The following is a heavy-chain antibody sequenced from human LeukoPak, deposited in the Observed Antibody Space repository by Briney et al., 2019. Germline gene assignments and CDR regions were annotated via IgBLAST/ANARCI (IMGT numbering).Heavy chain of an antibody. CDR3: AKDTTRLGYCSSTSCEQGAFDI. V-gene: IGHV3-9*03. J-gene: IGHJ3*02. CDR1: GFTFDDYA. Sequence: GGSLRLSCAASGFTFDDYAMHWVRQAPGKGLEWVSGISWNSGSIGYADSVKGRFTISRDNAKNSLYLQMNSLRAEDMALYYCAKDTTRLGYCSSTSCEQGAFDIWGQGTMVTVSS. D-gene: IGHD2-2*01. CDR2: ISWNSGSI.